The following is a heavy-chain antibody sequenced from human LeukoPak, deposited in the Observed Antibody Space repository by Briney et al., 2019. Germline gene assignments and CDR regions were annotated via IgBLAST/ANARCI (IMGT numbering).Heavy chain of an antibody. Sequence: PSATLSLSWTATGGSISSYYWCWSRQPPGKGLGWIGYIYYSGSTSYNPSLKSRVTISVDTSKNQFSLKLSSVTAADTAVYYCARTIAAAGSNYYYGMDVWGQGTTVTVSS. J-gene: IGHJ6*02. CDR3: ARTIAAAGSNYYYGMDV. CDR1: GGSISSYY. D-gene: IGHD6-13*01. V-gene: IGHV4-59*01. CDR2: IYYSGST.